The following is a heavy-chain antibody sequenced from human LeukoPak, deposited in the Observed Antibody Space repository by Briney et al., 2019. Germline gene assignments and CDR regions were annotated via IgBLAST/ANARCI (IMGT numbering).Heavy chain of an antibody. CDR3: VRDGVEQLDYYFDF. CDR2: ISSSSSIK. D-gene: IGHD6-13*01. Sequence: GGSLRLSCAASGFTFSSYELNWVRQAPGKGLEWVSFISSSSSIKRYADSVKGRFTISRDNAKSSLYLQMNSLRAEDTAVYYCVRDGVEQLDYYFDFWGQGTLVTVSS. CDR1: GFTFSSYE. V-gene: IGHV3-48*03. J-gene: IGHJ4*02.